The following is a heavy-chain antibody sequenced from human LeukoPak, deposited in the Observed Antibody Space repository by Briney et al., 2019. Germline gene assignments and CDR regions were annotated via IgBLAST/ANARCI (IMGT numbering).Heavy chain of an antibody. Sequence: ASVKASCKASGYTFTGYYINWVRQAPGQGLEWMGRINPNSGDTNFAQKFQGRVTLTRDTSISTSYMELSSLRSDDTAVYFCAKVREVGTNIEVVVVDTSGAFDMWGQGTMVTVSS. V-gene: IGHV1-2*06. D-gene: IGHD2-15*01. CDR1: GYTFTGYY. CDR2: INPNSGDT. CDR3: AKVREVGTNIEVVVVDTSGAFDM. J-gene: IGHJ3*02.